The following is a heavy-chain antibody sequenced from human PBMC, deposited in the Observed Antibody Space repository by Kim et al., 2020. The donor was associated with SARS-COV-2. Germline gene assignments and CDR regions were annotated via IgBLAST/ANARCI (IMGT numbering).Heavy chain of an antibody. CDR2: IVVGSGNT. D-gene: IGHD2-15*01. CDR1: GFTFIGSA. J-gene: IGHJ5*01. CDR3: AAVRDCSGGSCYYDGLSWF. Sequence: SVKVSCKASGFTFIGSAMQWVRQARGQRLEWIGWIVVGSGNTNYAQEVQERVTITRDMSTRTAYMELSSLRSEDTAVYYCAAVRDCSGGSCYYDGLSWF. V-gene: IGHV1-58*02.